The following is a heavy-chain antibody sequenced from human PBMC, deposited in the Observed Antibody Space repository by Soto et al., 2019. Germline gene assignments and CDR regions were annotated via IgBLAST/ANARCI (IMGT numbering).Heavy chain of an antibody. D-gene: IGHD2-21*01. J-gene: IGHJ4*02. CDR2: ISYDGTNQ. CDR1: GFTFSNNA. Sequence: QVQLVESGGGVVQPGRSLRLSCVASGFTFSNNAIHWVRLAPGKGLEWVALISYDGTNQYLADSVKGRFTISRDNSKNTVYLKMNSLRAEDTAVYYCAEDASIPTAHYFDYWGQGTLVTVSS. CDR3: AEDASIPTAHYFDY. V-gene: IGHV3-30*18.